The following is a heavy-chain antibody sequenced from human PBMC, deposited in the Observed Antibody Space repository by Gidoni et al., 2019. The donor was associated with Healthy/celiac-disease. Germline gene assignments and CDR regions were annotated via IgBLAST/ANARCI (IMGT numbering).Heavy chain of an antibody. D-gene: IGHD3-10*01. CDR3: ARDGGEGRFYYYGMDV. CDR2: IYTSGST. J-gene: IGHJ6*02. V-gene: IGHV4-4*07. Sequence: QVQLQESGPGLVTPSETLSLTCTVSGGSISSYYWSWIRQPAGKGLEWIGRIYTSGSTNYNPSLKSRVTMSVDTSKNQFSLKLSSVTAADTAVYYCARDGGEGRFYYYGMDVWGQGTTVTVSS. CDR1: GGSISSYY.